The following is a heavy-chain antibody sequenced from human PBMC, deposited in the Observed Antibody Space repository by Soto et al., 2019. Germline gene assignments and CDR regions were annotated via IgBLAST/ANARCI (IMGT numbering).Heavy chain of an antibody. CDR3: ARCVREHHYYYYGMDV. Sequence: PGESLKISCKGSGYSFTSYWIGWVRQMPWKGLEWMGIIYPGDSDTRYSPSFQGQVTISADKSISTAYLQWSSLKASDTAMYYCARCVREHHYYYYGMDVWGQGTTVTVSS. V-gene: IGHV5-51*01. CDR1: GYSFTSYW. D-gene: IGHD3-10*01. CDR2: IYPGDSDT. J-gene: IGHJ6*02.